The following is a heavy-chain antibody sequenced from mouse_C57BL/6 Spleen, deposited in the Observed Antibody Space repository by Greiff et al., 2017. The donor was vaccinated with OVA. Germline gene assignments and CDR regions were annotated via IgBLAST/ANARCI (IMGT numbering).Heavy chain of an antibody. D-gene: IGHD2-3*01. V-gene: IGHV7-3*01. Sequence: EVKLVESGGGLVQPGGSLSLSCAASGFTFTDYYMSWVRQPPGKALEWLGFIRNKANGYTTEYSASLKGRFTISRDNSHSILSRQMNALRAEDSATYYCASHRWLLLGPTLDYWGQGTTLTVSS. J-gene: IGHJ2*01. CDR1: GFTFTDYY. CDR2: IRNKANGYTT. CDR3: ASHRWLLLGPTLDY.